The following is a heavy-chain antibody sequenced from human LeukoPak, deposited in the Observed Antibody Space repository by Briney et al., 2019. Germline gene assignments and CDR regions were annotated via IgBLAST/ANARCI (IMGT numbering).Heavy chain of an antibody. Sequence: PGGSLRLSCEASGFTFSSYEMNWVRQAPGKGLEWVSSISSGGDTIFYADSVKGRFTISRDNAKNSLYLQMNSLRAEDTAVYYCARDRWNYVPRYYFDYWGQGTLVTVSS. CDR3: ARDRWNYVPRYYFDY. V-gene: IGHV3-48*03. J-gene: IGHJ4*02. CDR2: ISSGGDTI. D-gene: IGHD1-7*01. CDR1: GFTFSSYE.